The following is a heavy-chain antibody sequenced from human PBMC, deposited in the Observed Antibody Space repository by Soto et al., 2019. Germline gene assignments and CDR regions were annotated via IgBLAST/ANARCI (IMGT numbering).Heavy chain of an antibody. Sequence: GASVKVSCKASGYTFTSYYMHWVRQAPGQGLEWMGIINPSGGSTSYAQKFQGRVTMTRDTSTSTVYMELSSLRSEDTAVYYCARDWTPACSSSSENEYFQHWGQGTLVTVSS. CDR1: GYTFTSYY. J-gene: IGHJ1*01. CDR3: ARDWTPACSSSSENEYFQH. V-gene: IGHV1-46*03. D-gene: IGHD6-6*01. CDR2: INPSGGST.